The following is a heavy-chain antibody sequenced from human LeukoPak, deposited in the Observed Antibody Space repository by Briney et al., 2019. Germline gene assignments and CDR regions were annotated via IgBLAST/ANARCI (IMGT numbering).Heavy chain of an antibody. V-gene: IGHV4-61*01. J-gene: IGHJ5*02. Sequence: SETLSLTCTVSGDSISSVSYYWGWIRQPPGKGLAWIGYIYYSGSTNYNPSLKSRVTISVDTSKNQFSLKLSSVTASDTAVYFCARATRSWFDPWGLGTLVTVSS. CDR2: IYYSGST. CDR1: GDSISSVSYY. D-gene: IGHD4-17*01. CDR3: ARATRSWFDP.